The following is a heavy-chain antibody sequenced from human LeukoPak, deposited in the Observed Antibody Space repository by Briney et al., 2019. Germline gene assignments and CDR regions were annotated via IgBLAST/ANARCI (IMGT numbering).Heavy chain of an antibody. CDR1: GGSVTGHY. V-gene: IGHV4-59*02. CDR2: IYYVGYT. D-gene: IGHD2-15*01. J-gene: IGHJ4*02. Sequence: SETLSLTCTVSGGSVTGHYWSWIRQPPGKGLEWMGYIYYVGYTNYNPSLKSRVTISVDTSRNQFSLKLSSVTAADTAVYFCARAPGGCGGTCAFDYWGQGILVTVSS. CDR3: ARAPGGCGGTCAFDY.